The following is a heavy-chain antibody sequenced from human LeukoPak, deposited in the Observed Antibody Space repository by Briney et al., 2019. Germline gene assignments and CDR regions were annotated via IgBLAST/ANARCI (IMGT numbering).Heavy chain of an antibody. V-gene: IGHV1-18*01. CDR2: ISAYNGNT. CDR1: GYTFTSYG. CDR3: ARDLGDAIFGVVIIDWFDP. D-gene: IGHD3-3*01. J-gene: IGHJ5*02. Sequence: ASVKVSCKASGYTFTSYGISWVRQAPGQGLEWMGWISAYNGNTNYAQKLQGRVTMTTDTSTSTAYMELRSLRSDDTAVYYCARDLGDAIFGVVIIDWFDPWGQGTPVTVSS.